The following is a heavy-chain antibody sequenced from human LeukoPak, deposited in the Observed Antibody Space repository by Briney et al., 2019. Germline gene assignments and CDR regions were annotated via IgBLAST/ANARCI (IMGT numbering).Heavy chain of an antibody. Sequence: GGSLRLSCAASGFGFSNYWMTWVRQAPGKGLEWVADIKQDGWERYYVDSVKGRFTISRDNGKNSLYLQMNSLRAEDMAVYYCARVLRSYWYSDLWGRGTLVTVSS. CDR3: ARVLRSYWYSDL. V-gene: IGHV3-7*01. J-gene: IGHJ2*01. CDR2: IKQDGWER. CDR1: GFGFSNYW. D-gene: IGHD3-16*01.